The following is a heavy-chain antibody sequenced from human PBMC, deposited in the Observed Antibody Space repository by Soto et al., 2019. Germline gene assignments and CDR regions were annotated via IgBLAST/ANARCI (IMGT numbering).Heavy chain of an antibody. V-gene: IGHV1-3*01. CDR1: GYTFTSYA. Sequence: QVQLVQSGAEVKKPGASVKVSCKASGYTFTSYAMHWVRQAPGQRLEWMGWINAGNGNTKYSQKFQGRVTITRDTSASTAYMELSSLRSEDTAVYYCARVRARRHSSGWPDFDYWGQGTLVTVSS. CDR3: ARVRARRHSSGWPDFDY. CDR2: INAGNGNT. D-gene: IGHD6-19*01. J-gene: IGHJ4*02.